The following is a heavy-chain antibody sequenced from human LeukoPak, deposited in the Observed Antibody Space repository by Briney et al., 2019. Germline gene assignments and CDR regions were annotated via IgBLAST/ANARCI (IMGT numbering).Heavy chain of an antibody. D-gene: IGHD3-10*01. V-gene: IGHV4-39*07. CDR2: IYYSGST. J-gene: IGHJ4*02. CDR1: GGSISSSSYY. CDR3: ARGLSYYGSGSFGY. Sequence: SETLSLTCTVSGGSISSSSYYWGWIRQPPGKGLEWIGSIYYSGSTYYNPSLKSRVTISVDTSKNQFSLKLSSVTAADTAVYYCARGLSYYGSGSFGYWGQGTLVTVSS.